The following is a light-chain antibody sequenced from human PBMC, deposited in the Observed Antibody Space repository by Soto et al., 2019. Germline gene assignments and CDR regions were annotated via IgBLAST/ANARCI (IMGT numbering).Light chain of an antibody. J-gene: IGLJ3*02. V-gene: IGLV2-14*01. CDR3: SSYTSSSALVM. CDR2: ELT. Sequence: QSALTQPASVSGSPGQSITISCSATSSDVDDYNYVSWYQQHPGKAPKLVIYELTNRPSGVSNRFSGSKSGNTASLTISGLQAEDKADYYCSSYTSSSALVMFGGGTKVTVL. CDR1: SSDVDDYNY.